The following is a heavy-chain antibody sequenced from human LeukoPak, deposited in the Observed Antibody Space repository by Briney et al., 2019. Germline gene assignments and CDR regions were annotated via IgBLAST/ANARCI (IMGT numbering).Heavy chain of an antibody. CDR1: GFTFSNYA. Sequence: GGSLRLSCAASGFTFSNYAMSWVRQAPGKGLEWVSGITARADSTYYADSVKGRFTVSRDNSKNTLNLQMNSLRAEDTAVYYCAKDRIGTTVLREFDYWGQGTLVTVSS. D-gene: IGHD4-23*01. CDR3: AKDRIGTTVLREFDY. V-gene: IGHV3-23*01. J-gene: IGHJ4*02. CDR2: ITARADST.